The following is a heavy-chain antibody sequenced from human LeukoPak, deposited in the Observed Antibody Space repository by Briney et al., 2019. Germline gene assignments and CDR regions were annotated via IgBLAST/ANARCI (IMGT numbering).Heavy chain of an antibody. D-gene: IGHD6-19*01. Sequence: PSETLSLTCTVSGGSISSYYWSWIRQPPGKGLEWIGYIYYSGSTNYNPSLKSRVTISVDTSKNQFSLKLSSVTAADTAVYYCARVRGSQWLVVDPWGQGTLVTVSS. CDR1: GGSISSYY. CDR2: IYYSGST. V-gene: IGHV4-59*01. J-gene: IGHJ5*02. CDR3: ARVRGSQWLVVDP.